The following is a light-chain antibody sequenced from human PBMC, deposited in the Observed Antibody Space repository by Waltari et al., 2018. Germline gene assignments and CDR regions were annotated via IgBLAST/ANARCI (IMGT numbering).Light chain of an antibody. CDR1: SIGSKS. CDR2: YDS. J-gene: IGLJ3*02. CDR3: QVWDGNNDVGV. Sequence: SYVLTQPPSVSVAPGETASVTCGGESIGSKSVHGYQQKPGQAPVLVIYYDSDRPSGIPERFSGSNSGDTATLTLSRVEVGDEADYYCQVWDGNNDVGVFGGGTKLTVL. V-gene: IGLV3-21*04.